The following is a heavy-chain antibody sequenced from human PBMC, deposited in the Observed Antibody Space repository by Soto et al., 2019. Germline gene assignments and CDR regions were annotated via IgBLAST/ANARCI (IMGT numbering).Heavy chain of an antibody. D-gene: IGHD3-10*01. CDR3: ARGGTMVRGVINT. CDR1: GGTFSSYA. J-gene: IGHJ5*02. Sequence: ASVKVSCKASGGTFSSYAISWVRQAPGQRLEWMGGIIPIFGTANYAQKFQGRVTITADESTSTAYMGLSSLRSEDTAVYYCARGGTMVRGVINTWGPGTLVTVSS. CDR2: IIPIFGTA. V-gene: IGHV1-69*13.